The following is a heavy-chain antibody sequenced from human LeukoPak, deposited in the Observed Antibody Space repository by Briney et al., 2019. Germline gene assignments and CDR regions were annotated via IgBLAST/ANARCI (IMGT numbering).Heavy chain of an antibody. Sequence: GGSLRLSCAASGFTFSSYAMSWVRQAPGKGLEWISAISGGGGSTYYADSMKGRFTISRDNSKNTLYLQMNSLRAEDTAVYYCAKSRSWYDALDIWGQGTMVTVSS. CDR3: AKSRSWYDALDI. D-gene: IGHD6-13*01. CDR1: GFTFSSYA. J-gene: IGHJ3*02. V-gene: IGHV3-23*01. CDR2: ISGGGGST.